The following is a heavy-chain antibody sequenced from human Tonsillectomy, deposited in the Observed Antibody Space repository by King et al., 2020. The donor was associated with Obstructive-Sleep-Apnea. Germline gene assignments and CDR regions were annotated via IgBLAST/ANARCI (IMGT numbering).Heavy chain of an antibody. CDR2: ISGSGGST. CDR3: AKQPEDKWERSYYFDY. Sequence: VQLVESGGGLVQPGGSLRLSCAASGFTFSSYAMSWVRQAPGKGLEWVSAISGSGGSTYYADSVKGRFTISRDNSKNTLYLQMNSLRAEDTAVYYCAKQPEDKWERSYYFDYWGQGTLVTVSS. V-gene: IGHV3-23*04. D-gene: IGHD1-26*01. CDR1: GFTFSSYA. J-gene: IGHJ4*02.